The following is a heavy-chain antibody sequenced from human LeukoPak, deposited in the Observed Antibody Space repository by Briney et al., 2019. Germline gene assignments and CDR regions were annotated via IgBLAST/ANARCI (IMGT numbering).Heavy chain of an antibody. D-gene: IGHD4-11*01. CDR3: ARDRGYSNFDY. V-gene: IGHV3-7*01. Sequence: GGSLRLSCAASGFAFSNYWMSWVRQAPGKGLEWVANMDQDGSEKNYVDSVKGRFTISRDNAQDSLYLQMNSLRAEDAAVYYCARDRGYSNFDYWGQGTLLTVSS. J-gene: IGHJ4*02. CDR1: GFAFSNYW. CDR2: MDQDGSEK.